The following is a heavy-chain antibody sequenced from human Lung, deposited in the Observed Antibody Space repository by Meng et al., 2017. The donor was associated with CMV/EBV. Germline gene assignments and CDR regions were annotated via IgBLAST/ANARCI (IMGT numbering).Heavy chain of an antibody. J-gene: IGHJ4*02. V-gene: IGHV3-74*01. CDR3: AREMVRAYSVDY. CDR2: IDFDGSRT. CDR1: GFSFSTYW. D-gene: IGHD3-10*01. Sequence: SCAASGFSFSTYWMQWVRRAPGKGLEWVSRIDFDGSRTTYADAVKGRFTISRDNAKSTMYLQMNSLRVEDTAVYYCAREMVRAYSVDYWGQGSLVTVSS.